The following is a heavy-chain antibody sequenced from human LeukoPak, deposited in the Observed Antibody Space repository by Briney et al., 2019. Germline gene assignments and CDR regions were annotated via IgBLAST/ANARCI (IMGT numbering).Heavy chain of an antibody. D-gene: IGHD3-3*01. CDR1: GFTFRQHW. CDR2: IYSGSNT. Sequence: GGSLRLSCAASGFTFRQHWMHWVRQAPGKGLMWVSLIYSGSNTYYADSVKGRFTISRDNSKNTLYLQMNTVRAGDTAIYYCARVFHDYYFDYWGQGALVTVSS. CDR3: ARVFHDYYFDY. J-gene: IGHJ4*02. V-gene: IGHV3-53*01.